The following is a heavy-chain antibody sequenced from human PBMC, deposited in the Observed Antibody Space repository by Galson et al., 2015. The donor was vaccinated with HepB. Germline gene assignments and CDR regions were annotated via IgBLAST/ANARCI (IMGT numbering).Heavy chain of an antibody. CDR1: GGSISSSSYY. CDR2: IYYSGST. V-gene: IGHV4-39*01. Sequence: ETLSLTCTVSGGSISSSSYYWGWIRQPPGKGLEWIGSIYYSGSTYYNPSLKSRVTISVDTSKNQFSLKLSSVTAADTTVYYCARHSKVAGTTFDYWGQGTLVTVSS. CDR3: ARHSKVAGTTFDY. D-gene: IGHD6-19*01. J-gene: IGHJ4*02.